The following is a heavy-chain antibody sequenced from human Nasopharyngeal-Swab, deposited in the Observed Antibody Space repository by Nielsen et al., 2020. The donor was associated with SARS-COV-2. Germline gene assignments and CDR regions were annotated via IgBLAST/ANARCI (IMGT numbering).Heavy chain of an antibody. CDR3: ARVDVHDAFDV. CDR2: MNSDGSRT. J-gene: IGHJ3*01. Sequence: GESLKISCAASGFTFSSYWMHWVRQAPGEGLVWVSRMNSDGSRTSYADSVKGRFTFSRDNAKNTLYLQMNSLRAEDTAVYYCARVDVHDAFDVWGQGTMVTVSS. V-gene: IGHV3-74*01. CDR1: GFTFSSYW. D-gene: IGHD3-16*01.